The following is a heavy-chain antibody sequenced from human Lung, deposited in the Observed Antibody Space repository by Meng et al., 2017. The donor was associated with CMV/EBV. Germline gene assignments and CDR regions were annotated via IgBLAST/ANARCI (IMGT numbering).Heavy chain of an antibody. Sequence: GEXLKISCAASGFTFSTDWMTWVRQAPGKGLEWVANINPDGSAKYYVDSVKGRFTISRDNAMNSLYLQMNSLRAEDTAVYYCARSSSRWCQGTLVTVSS. J-gene: IGHJ4*02. CDR1: GFTFSTDW. CDR2: INPDGSAK. CDR3: ARSSSR. V-gene: IGHV3-7*01. D-gene: IGHD6-6*01.